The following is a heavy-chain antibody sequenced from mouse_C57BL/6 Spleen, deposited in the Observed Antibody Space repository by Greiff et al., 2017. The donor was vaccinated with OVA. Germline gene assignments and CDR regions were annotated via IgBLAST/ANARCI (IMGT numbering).Heavy chain of an antibody. J-gene: IGHJ2*01. Sequence: QVQLQQPGAELVKPGASVKLSCKASGYTFTSYWMHWVKQRPGRGLEWIGRIDPNSGGTKYNEKFKSKATLTVDKPSAQAYMQLSSLTSEDSAVYYCARDYGSSSYYLDYWGQGTTLTVSS. V-gene: IGHV1-72*01. D-gene: IGHD1-1*01. CDR2: IDPNSGGT. CDR1: GYTFTSYW. CDR3: ARDYGSSSYYLDY.